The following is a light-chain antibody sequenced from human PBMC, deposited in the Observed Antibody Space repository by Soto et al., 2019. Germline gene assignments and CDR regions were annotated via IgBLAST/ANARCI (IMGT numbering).Light chain of an antibody. Sequence: QSVLTQPPSVSGAPGQRVTISCTGSSSNIGAGYDVHWYQQLPGTAPKLLIYGNINRPSGVPDRFSGSKSGTSASLAITGLQAEDEADYYCQSYDSSLRVVFGGGTKVTVL. CDR3: QSYDSSLRVV. CDR1: SSNIGAGYD. V-gene: IGLV1-40*01. J-gene: IGLJ2*01. CDR2: GNI.